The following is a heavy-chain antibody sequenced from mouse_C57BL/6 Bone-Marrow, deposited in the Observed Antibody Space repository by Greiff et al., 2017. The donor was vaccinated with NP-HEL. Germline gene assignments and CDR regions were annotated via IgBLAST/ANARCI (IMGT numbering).Heavy chain of an antibody. CDR3: AKKRGIYYGSSYVLYFDV. CDR2: IWRGGST. Sequence: QVQLQQSGPGLVQPSQSLSITCTVSGFSLTSYGVHWVRQSPGKGLEWLGVIWRGGSTDYNAAFMSRLSITKDNSKSQVFFKMNSLQADDTAIYYCAKKRGIYYGSSYVLYFDVWGTGTTVTVSS. D-gene: IGHD1-1*01. CDR1: GFSLTSYG. J-gene: IGHJ1*03. V-gene: IGHV2-5*01.